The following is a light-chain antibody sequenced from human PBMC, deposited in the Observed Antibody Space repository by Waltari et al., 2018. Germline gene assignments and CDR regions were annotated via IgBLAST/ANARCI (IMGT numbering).Light chain of an antibody. CDR3: QQYHTYPWT. CDR2: ASS. J-gene: IGKJ1*01. V-gene: IGKV1-8*01. Sequence: AIRMTQSPASLSASTGDRVTISCRASQGVSTYLAWYQQKPGKAPSLLIYASSTLESGVPSTFSGSGSGTDFTLTISCLQSEDFATYYCQQYHTYPWTFGQGTKVEIK. CDR1: QGVSTY.